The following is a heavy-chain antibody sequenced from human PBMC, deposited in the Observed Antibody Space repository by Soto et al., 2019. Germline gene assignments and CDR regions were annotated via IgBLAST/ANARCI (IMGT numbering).Heavy chain of an antibody. CDR1: GGSISSYY. J-gene: IGHJ4*02. CDR2: IYYSGST. CDR3: ARVYGDYFAF. V-gene: IGHV4-59*01. Sequence: PSETLSLTCTVSGGSISSYYWSWIRQPPGKGLEWIGYIYYSGSTNYNPSLKSRVTISVDTSKHQFTLKLSSVTAEDTAVYYCARVYGDYFAFWGRGPWVTVS. D-gene: IGHD4-17*01.